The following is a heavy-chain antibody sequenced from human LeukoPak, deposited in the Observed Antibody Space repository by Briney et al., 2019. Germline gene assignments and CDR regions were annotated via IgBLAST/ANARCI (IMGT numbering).Heavy chain of an antibody. Sequence: PSETLSLTCAVYGGSFSGYYWSWVRQPPGRGLEWIGEIYYSGITNYNPSLKSRVTISIDKPKNQFSLNLNSVTAADTAVYYCARWPVIGTARYFDYWGQGNLVTVSA. CDR1: GGSFSGYY. V-gene: IGHV4-34*01. J-gene: IGHJ4*02. CDR2: IYYSGIT. CDR3: ARWPVIGTARYFDY. D-gene: IGHD1-7*01.